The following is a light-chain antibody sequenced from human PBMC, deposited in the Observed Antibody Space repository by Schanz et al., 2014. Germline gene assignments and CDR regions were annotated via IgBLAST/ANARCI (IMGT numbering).Light chain of an antibody. CDR2: EVN. CDR1: SSDVGGYNY. CDR3: SSYAGNNKLV. V-gene: IGLV2-8*01. Sequence: QSVLTQPPSASGSPGQSVTISCTGTSSDVGGYNYVSWYQQHPGKAPKLMIYEVNKRPSGVPDRVSGSKSGNTASLTVSGLQAEDEADYCCSSYAGNNKLVFGGGAKRTVL. J-gene: IGLJ2*01.